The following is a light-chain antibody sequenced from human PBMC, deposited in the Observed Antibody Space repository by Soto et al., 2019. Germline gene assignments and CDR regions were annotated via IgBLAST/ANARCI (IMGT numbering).Light chain of an antibody. CDR1: SSDVGGYNY. Sequence: QSVLTQPASVSGSPGQSITISCTGTSSDVGGYNYVSWYQQHPGKAPKLIIYEVSNRPSGVSNRFSGSKSGNTASLTVSGLQAADEADYFCKSYAGSNTYVFGSGTKVTVL. CDR2: EVS. V-gene: IGLV2-14*01. J-gene: IGLJ1*01. CDR3: KSYAGSNTYV.